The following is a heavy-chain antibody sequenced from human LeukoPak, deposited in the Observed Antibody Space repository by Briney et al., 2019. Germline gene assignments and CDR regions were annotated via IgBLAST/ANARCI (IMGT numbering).Heavy chain of an antibody. J-gene: IGHJ3*01. D-gene: IGHD3-22*01. V-gene: IGHV5-51*01. CDR1: GYTFTNYW. CDR3: ARRKQKGYYDSSGYYSYAFDF. Sequence: PGESLKISCQASGYTFTNYWIGWVRQMPGKGLECVWIIDPTDSHTTYSPSFQGQVTMSADRSTRTAYLQWSSLKASDMAIYYCARRKQKGYYDSSGYYSYAFDFWGQGTMVTVSS. CDR2: IDPTDSHT.